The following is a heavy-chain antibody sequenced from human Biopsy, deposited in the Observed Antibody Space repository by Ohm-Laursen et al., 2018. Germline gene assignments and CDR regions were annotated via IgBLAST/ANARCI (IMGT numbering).Heavy chain of an antibody. CDR2: VSYTGST. CDR1: GASITSYY. D-gene: IGHD3-22*01. CDR3: ARDRGFYSDRTVPGYFDL. J-gene: IGHJ2*01. Sequence: VTLSFTCTVSGASITSYYWSWIRQPPGQGLVWIGYVSYTGSTDYNPSLQSRVTISVDTSKNHFSLRLRSVTPADTAMYYCARDRGFYSDRTVPGYFDLWGRGTLVTVSS. V-gene: IGHV4-59*01.